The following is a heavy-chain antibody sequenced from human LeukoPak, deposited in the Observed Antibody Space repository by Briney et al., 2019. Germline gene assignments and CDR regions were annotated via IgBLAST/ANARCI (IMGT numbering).Heavy chain of an antibody. CDR2: ISGSGGST. CDR3: ANGPVLANFDY. V-gene: IGHV3-23*01. J-gene: IGHJ4*02. Sequence: SGGSLRLSCAASGFTFSSYAMSWVRQAPGKGLEWLSAISGSGGSTYYADSVKGRFTISRDNSKNTLYLQMNSLRAEDTAVYYCANGPVLANFDYWGQGTLVTVSS. CDR1: GFTFSSYA. D-gene: IGHD4/OR15-4a*01.